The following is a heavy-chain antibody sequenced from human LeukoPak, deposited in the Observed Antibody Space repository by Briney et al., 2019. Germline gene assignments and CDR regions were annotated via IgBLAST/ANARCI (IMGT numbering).Heavy chain of an antibody. Sequence: PGRSLRLSCAAPGFTFSSYGMHWVRQAPGKGLEWVAVIWYDGSNKYYADSVKGRFIISRDNSKNTLYLQMNSLRAEDTAVYYCARGSLEMATIDYWGQGTLVTVSS. CDR2: IWYDGSNK. V-gene: IGHV3-33*01. CDR1: GFTFSSYG. D-gene: IGHD5-24*01. J-gene: IGHJ4*02. CDR3: ARGSLEMATIDY.